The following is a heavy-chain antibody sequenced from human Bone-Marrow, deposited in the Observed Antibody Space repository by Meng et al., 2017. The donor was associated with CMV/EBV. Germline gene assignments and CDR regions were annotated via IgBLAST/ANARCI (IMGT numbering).Heavy chain of an antibody. D-gene: IGHD3-3*01. Sequence: ASVKVSCKASGYTFTGYYMHWVRQAPGQGLEWMGWFNPNSGGTNYAQKFQGRVTITRNTSISTAYMELSSLRSEDTAVYYCARGLRFLEWFTSSYGMDVWGQGTTVTVSS. CDR3: ARGLRFLEWFTSSYGMDV. J-gene: IGHJ6*02. V-gene: IGHV1-2*02. CDR1: GYTFTGYY. CDR2: FNPNSGGT.